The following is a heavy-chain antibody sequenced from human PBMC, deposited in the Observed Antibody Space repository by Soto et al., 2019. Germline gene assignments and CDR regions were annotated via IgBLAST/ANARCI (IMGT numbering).Heavy chain of an antibody. CDR2: IYYSGST. D-gene: IGHD3-9*01. V-gene: IGHV4-31*03. CDR3: ARGRADETEPYYDILTGYSMFDY. CDR1: GGSISSGGYY. Sequence: QVQLQESGPGLVKPSQTLSLTCTVSGGSISSGGYYWSWIRQHPGKGLEWIGYIYYSGSTYYNPSLKSRVTISVDTSKNQFSLKLSSVTAADTAVYYCARGRADETEPYYDILTGYSMFDYWGQGTLVTVSS. J-gene: IGHJ4*02.